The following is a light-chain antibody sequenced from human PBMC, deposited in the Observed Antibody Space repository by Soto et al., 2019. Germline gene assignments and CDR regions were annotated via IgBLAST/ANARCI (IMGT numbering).Light chain of an antibody. CDR2: EVS. J-gene: IGLJ2*01. CDR1: NSDVRIYDY. Sequence: QSALTQPASVSGSPGQSITISCTGANSDVRIYDYASWYQQHQGKAPKLIIYEVSNRPSGVSNRFSGFKSGNTASLTISGLQPEDEADYYCGSYTATSPLVVFGGGTKLTVL. V-gene: IGLV2-14*01. CDR3: GSYTATSPLVV.